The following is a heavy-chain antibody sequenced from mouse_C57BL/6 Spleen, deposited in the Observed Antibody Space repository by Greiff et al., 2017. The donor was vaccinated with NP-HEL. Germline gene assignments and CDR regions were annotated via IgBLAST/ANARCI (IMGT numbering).Heavy chain of an antibody. CDR3: ASLPNWDYFDY. CDR1: GFTFSSYA. CDR2: ISDGGSYT. Sequence: EVHLVESGGGLVKPGGSLKLSCAASGFTFSSYAMSWVRQTPEKRLEWVATISDGGSYTYYPDNVKGRFTISRDNAKNNLYLQMSHLKSEDTAMYYCASLPNWDYFDYWGQGTTLTVSS. V-gene: IGHV5-4*01. J-gene: IGHJ2*01. D-gene: IGHD4-1*01.